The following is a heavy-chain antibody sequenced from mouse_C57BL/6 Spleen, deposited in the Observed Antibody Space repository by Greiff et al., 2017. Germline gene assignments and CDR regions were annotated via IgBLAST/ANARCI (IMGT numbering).Heavy chain of an antibody. D-gene: IGHD2-2*01. Sequence: QVQLQQPGAELVKPGASVKMSCKASGYTFTSYWITWVKQRPGQGLEWIGDIYPGSGSTFYNEKFKSKATLTVDTSSSTAYMQLGSLTSADSAVXDCARSRGYGAWFADWGQGTLVTVSA. CDR1: GYTFTSYW. J-gene: IGHJ3*01. V-gene: IGHV1-55*01. CDR2: IYPGSGST. CDR3: ARSRGYGAWFAD.